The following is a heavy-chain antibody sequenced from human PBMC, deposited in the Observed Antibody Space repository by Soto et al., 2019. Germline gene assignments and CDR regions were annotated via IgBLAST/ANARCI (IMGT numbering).Heavy chain of an antibody. CDR3: TRDQSIVVVVAAKGV. Sequence: GGSLRLSCTASGFTFGDYAMSWFRQAPGKGLEWVGFIRSKAYGGTTEYAASVKGRFTISRDDSKSIAYLQMNSLKTEDTAVYYCTRDQSIVVVVAAKGVWGQGTTVTVSS. V-gene: IGHV3-49*03. J-gene: IGHJ6*02. D-gene: IGHD2-15*01. CDR1: GFTFGDYA. CDR2: IRSKAYGGTT.